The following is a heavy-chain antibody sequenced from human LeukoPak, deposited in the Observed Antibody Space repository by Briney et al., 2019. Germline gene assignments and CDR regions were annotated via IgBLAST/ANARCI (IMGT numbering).Heavy chain of an antibody. CDR1: GFTFSSYS. J-gene: IGHJ4*02. D-gene: IGHD1-20*01. CDR3: ARGPSYNWNYDY. Sequence: GGSLRLSCAASGFTFSSYSMNWVRQAPGKGLEWVSYISSSGSTIYYADSVKGRFTISRDNAKNSLYLQMNSLRAEDTAVYYCARGPSYNWNYDYWGQGTLVTVSS. V-gene: IGHV3-48*04. CDR2: ISSSGSTI.